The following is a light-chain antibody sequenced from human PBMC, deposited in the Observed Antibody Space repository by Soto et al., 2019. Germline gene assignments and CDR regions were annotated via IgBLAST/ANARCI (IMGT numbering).Light chain of an antibody. CDR3: SSYTSSPAYV. CDR1: SSDVGGYNY. Sequence: QSVLTQPASVSGSPGQSITISCTGTSSDVGGYNYVSWYQLHPGKAPKLMVYEVSNRPSGVSNRFSGSKSGNTASLTISGLQAEDEADYYCSSYTSSPAYVFGTGTKVTLL. J-gene: IGLJ1*01. V-gene: IGLV2-14*01. CDR2: EVS.